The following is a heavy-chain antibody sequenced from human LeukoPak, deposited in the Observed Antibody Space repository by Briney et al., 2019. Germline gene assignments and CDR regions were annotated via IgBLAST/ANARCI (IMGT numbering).Heavy chain of an antibody. CDR2: IKQDGSEK. V-gene: IGHV3-7*01. CDR3: ARANPGLRYFDWLLPYFDY. Sequence: PGGSLRLSCAASGFTFSSYWMSWVRQAPGKGLEWVANIKQDGSEKYYVDSVKGRFTISRDNAKNSLYLQMNSLRAEDTAVYYCARANPGLRYFDWLLPYFDYWGQGTLVTVSS. J-gene: IGHJ4*02. D-gene: IGHD3-9*01. CDR1: GFTFSSYW.